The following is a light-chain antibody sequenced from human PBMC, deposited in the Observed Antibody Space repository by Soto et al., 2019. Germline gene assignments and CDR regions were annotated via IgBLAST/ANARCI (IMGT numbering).Light chain of an antibody. V-gene: IGKV1-8*01. CDR2: KAS. CDR3: QHYNSYSEA. J-gene: IGKJ1*01. Sequence: AIRMTQSPSSFSASTGDRVSITCRATQDIGTYLAWYQQIPGKAPKILIYKASTLKSGVPSRFRGSGSGTEFTLTISSLKPDDFETYYCQHYNSYSEAFGQGTKVDIK. CDR1: QDIGTY.